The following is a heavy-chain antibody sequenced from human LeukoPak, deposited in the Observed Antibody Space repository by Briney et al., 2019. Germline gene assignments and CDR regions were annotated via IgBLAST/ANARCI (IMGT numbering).Heavy chain of an antibody. Sequence: GGSLRLSCAASGFTFDDYAMHWVRQAPGKGLEWVSGISWNSGSIGYADSVKGRFTISRDNAKNSLYLQMNSLRAEDTAVYYCARDMYYYDSSGYYSRSAFDIWGQGTMVTVSS. CDR3: ARDMYYYDSSGYYSRSAFDI. V-gene: IGHV3-9*01. CDR1: GFTFDDYA. J-gene: IGHJ3*02. CDR2: ISWNSGSI. D-gene: IGHD3-22*01.